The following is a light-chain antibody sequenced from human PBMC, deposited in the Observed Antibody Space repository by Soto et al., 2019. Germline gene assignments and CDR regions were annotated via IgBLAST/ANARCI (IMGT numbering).Light chain of an antibody. Sequence: EIVLTQSPATLSLSPGERATLSCRASENIRSYIAWLQQKPGQAPRLLIYDASNRATGIPARFSGSGSGTDFTLTISSLEPEDFAVYYCQQRSKWPLTFGGGTKVEIK. CDR2: DAS. V-gene: IGKV3-11*01. CDR3: QQRSKWPLT. CDR1: ENIRSY. J-gene: IGKJ4*01.